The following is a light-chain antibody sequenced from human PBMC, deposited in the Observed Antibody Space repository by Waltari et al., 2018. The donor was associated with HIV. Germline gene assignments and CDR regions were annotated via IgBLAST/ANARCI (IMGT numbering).Light chain of an antibody. Sequence: SFDLTQPPSVSVSPGQTATITCSGEKLGDTYTSWYQQKQGHSPVMVIFQDTRRPSGIPERFSGSYSGDTATLTISGTQTLDEADYYCQAWDTNTAQVFFGGGTKLTVL. CDR2: QDT. CDR3: QAWDTNTAQVF. CDR1: KLGDTY. V-gene: IGLV3-1*01. J-gene: IGLJ2*01.